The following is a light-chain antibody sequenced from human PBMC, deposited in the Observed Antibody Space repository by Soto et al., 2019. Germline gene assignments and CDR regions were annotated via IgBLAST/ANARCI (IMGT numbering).Light chain of an antibody. V-gene: IGLV2-14*01. CDR3: SSYTSSTTYV. CDR1: SSDVGGYKY. J-gene: IGLJ1*01. CDR2: DVS. Sequence: QSVLTQPASVSGSPGQSITISCTGTSSDVGGYKYVSWYQHHPGKGPKLMLYDVSNRPSGVSNRFSGSKSGNTASLTISGLQAEDEADYYCSSYTSSTTYVFGTGTKVTV.